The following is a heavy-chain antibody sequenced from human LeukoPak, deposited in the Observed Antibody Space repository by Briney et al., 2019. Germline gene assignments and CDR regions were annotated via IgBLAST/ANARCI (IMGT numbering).Heavy chain of an antibody. V-gene: IGHV4-38-2*02. CDR2: IYYSGAT. CDR1: GYSISSGYY. J-gene: IGHJ3*02. D-gene: IGHD6-13*01. Sequence: PSETLSLTCTVSGYSISSGYYWGWIRQPPGKRLEWIVTIYYSGATYYNPSLRSRVTISVDTSKNQFSLTLSSVTAADTAVYYCARDLGSSWSDSFDIWGQGTMVTVSS. CDR3: ARDLGSSWSDSFDI.